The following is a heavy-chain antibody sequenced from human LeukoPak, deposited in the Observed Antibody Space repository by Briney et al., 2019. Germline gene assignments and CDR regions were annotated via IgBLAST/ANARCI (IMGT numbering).Heavy chain of an antibody. J-gene: IGHJ4*02. V-gene: IGHV4-34*01. CDR3: ASAHRQWLASSFDY. CDR2: INHSGST. CDR1: GGSFSGYY. Sequence: SETLSLTCAVYGGSFSGYYWSWIRQPPGKGLEWIGEINHSGSTNYNPSLKSRVTISVDTSKNQFSLKLSSVTAADTAVYYCASAHRQWLASSFDYWGQGTLVTVSS. D-gene: IGHD6-19*01.